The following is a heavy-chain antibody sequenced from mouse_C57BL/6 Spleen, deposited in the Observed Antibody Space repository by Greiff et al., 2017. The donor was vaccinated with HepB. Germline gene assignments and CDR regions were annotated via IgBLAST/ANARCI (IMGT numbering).Heavy chain of an antibody. D-gene: IGHD3-2*02. V-gene: IGHV1-78*01. CDR1: GYTFTDHT. CDR2: IYPRDGST. J-gene: IGHJ4*01. CDR3: ARRRDSSGYGYAMDY. Sequence: VQLQESDAELVKPGASVKISCKVSGYTFTDHTIHWMKQRPEQGLEWIGYIYPRDGSTKYNEKFKGKATLTADKSSSTAYMQLNSLTSEDSAVYFCARRRDSSGYGYAMDYWGQGTSVTVSS.